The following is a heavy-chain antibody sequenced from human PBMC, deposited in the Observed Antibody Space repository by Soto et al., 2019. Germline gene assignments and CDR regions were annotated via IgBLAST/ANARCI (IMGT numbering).Heavy chain of an antibody. J-gene: IGHJ4*02. CDR2: IYPGDSET. V-gene: IGHV5-51*01. CDR3: ARRPSHGSGRWHLDY. CDR1: GYSFSNFW. Sequence: PGESLKISCQGFGYSFSNFWIAWVRQMPGKGLEWIGIIYPGDSETRYSPSFQGQVTISADKSIGSAYLQCSSLKASDSAIYYCARRPSHGSGRWHLDYWGPGTLVTVSS. D-gene: IGHD3-10*01.